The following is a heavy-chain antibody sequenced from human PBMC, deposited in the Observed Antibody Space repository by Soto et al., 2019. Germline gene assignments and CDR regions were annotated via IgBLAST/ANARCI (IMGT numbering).Heavy chain of an antibody. CDR1: GGSISSSSYY. CDR2: IYYSGST. D-gene: IGHD2-15*01. V-gene: IGHV4-39*01. CDR3: ARRRPYCSGGSCYSNAFDI. Sequence: SETLSLTCTVSGGSISSSSYYWGWIRQPPGKGLEWIGSIYYSGSTYYNPSLKSRVTISVDTSKNQFSLKLSSVTAADTAVYYCARRRPYCSGGSCYSNAFDIWGQGTMVTVSS. J-gene: IGHJ3*02.